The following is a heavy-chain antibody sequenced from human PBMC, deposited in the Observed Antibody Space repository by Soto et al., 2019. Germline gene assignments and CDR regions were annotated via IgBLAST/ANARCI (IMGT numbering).Heavy chain of an antibody. CDR2: IYYSGTT. J-gene: IGHJ4*02. D-gene: IGHD1-26*01. Sequence: QVQLQESGPGLVKPSDTLSLTCAVSGYSISSSNWWGWIRQPPGKGLEWIGYIYYSGTTYYNPSLKSRVTMSVDTSKNRFSLKLTSVTAVDTAVYYCAGREIQGPIDYWGQGTLVTVSS. CDR3: AGREIQGPIDY. CDR1: GYSISSSNW. V-gene: IGHV4-28*01.